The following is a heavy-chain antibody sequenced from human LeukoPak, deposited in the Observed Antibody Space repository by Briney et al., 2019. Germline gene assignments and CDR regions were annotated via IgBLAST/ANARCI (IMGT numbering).Heavy chain of an antibody. CDR3: ARRGHYYDSSGPYYFDY. J-gene: IGHJ4*02. CDR2: IYPGDSDT. D-gene: IGHD3-22*01. Sequence: GESLKISCKASGYSFTTYWIGWVRQMPGKGLEWMGIIYPGDSDTRYSPSFQGQVTISADKSISTAYLQWSSLKASDTAMYYCARRGHYYDSSGPYYFDYWGQGTLVTVSS. V-gene: IGHV5-51*01. CDR1: GYSFTTYW.